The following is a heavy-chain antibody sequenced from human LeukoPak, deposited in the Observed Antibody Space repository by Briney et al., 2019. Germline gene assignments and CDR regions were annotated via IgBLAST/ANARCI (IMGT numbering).Heavy chain of an antibody. CDR2: IQQGGSAK. V-gene: IGHV3-7*01. CDR3: ARIRGDCSTFEY. J-gene: IGHJ4*02. CDR1: GFTSSSYW. D-gene: IGHD2-21*01. Sequence: PGGSLRLSCAASGFTSSSYWMSWVRQAPGKGLEWVANIQQGGSAKYYVDSVKGRFTISRDDAKNSLYLQMDSLRAEDTAVYFCARIRGDCSTFEYWGRGTLVTVSS.